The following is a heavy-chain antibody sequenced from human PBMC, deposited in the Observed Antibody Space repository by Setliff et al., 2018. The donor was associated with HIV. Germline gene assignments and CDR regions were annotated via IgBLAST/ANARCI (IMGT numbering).Heavy chain of an antibody. CDR1: GGTFSTFSSSA. J-gene: IGHJ4*02. Sequence: VSCQASGGTFSTFSSSAISWVRQAPGQGLEWMGGVIPIFGTPKYPQKFQGRVTITADDSTTTAYMELSRLKPDDTAIYYCATALTANWNYEPHFDYWGQGSLVTVSS. CDR2: VIPIFGTP. CDR3: ATALTANWNYEPHFDY. V-gene: IGHV1-69*01. D-gene: IGHD1-7*01.